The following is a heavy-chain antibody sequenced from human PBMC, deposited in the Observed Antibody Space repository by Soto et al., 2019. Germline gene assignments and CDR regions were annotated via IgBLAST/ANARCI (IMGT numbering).Heavy chain of an antibody. Sequence: GGSLRLSCAASGFTFSSYSMNWVRQAPGKGLEWVSSISSSSSYIYYADSVKGRFTISRDNAKNSLYLQMNSLRAEDTAVYYCARDILGIAAAVHDMDVWGKGTTVTVSS. CDR3: ARDILGIAAAVHDMDV. CDR2: ISSSSSYI. V-gene: IGHV3-21*01. D-gene: IGHD6-13*01. CDR1: GFTFSSYS. J-gene: IGHJ6*03.